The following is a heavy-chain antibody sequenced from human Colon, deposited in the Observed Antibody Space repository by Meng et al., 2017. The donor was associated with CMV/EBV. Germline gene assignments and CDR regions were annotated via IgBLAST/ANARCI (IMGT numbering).Heavy chain of an antibody. J-gene: IGHJ4*02. CDR1: GYDFESSE. Sequence: GESLKISCAVSGYDFESSEMNWVRQAPGKGLEWVSHISGPAKAIYYADSVRGRFTISRDNAKNSLSLQMSGLRADDTAVYYCARLQWAAFDFLGQGTLVTVSS. V-gene: IGHV3-48*03. CDR3: ARLQWAAFDF. CDR2: ISGPAKAI. D-gene: IGHD6-19*01.